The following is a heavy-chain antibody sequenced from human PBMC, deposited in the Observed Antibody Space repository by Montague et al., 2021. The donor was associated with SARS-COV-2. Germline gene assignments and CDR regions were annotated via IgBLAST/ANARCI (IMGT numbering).Heavy chain of an antibody. CDR3: ARGVDTGVVTVTGGFDS. D-gene: IGHD5-18*01. Sequence: SETLSLTCTVSGGSISRYSWTWIRQPPGKGLEWIGYIYNSGSTNYNPSLTSRVTISVDTSKNQFSLKLSSVAAADTAVYYCARGVDTGVVTVTGGFDSWGQGTLVIVSS. J-gene: IGHJ4*02. CDR2: IYNSGST. CDR1: GGSISRYS. V-gene: IGHV4-59*01.